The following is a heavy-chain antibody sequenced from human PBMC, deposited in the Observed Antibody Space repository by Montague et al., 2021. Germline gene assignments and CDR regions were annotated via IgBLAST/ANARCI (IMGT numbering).Heavy chain of an antibody. V-gene: IGHV3-48*02. D-gene: IGHD3-10*01. CDR1: GFTFSSYS. CDR3: TRDRYRGGSGY. Sequence: SLRLSCAASGFTFSSYSMTWVRQAPGKGLEWLSYISGSRTTIYYADSVKGRFTISRDNANNLLYLQMNSLRDEDTAVYYCTRDRYRGGSGYWGQGTLVIVSS. CDR2: ISGSRTTI. J-gene: IGHJ4*02.